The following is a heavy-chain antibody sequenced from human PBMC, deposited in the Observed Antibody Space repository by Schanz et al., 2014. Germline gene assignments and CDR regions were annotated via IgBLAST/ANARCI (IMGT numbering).Heavy chain of an antibody. D-gene: IGHD3-10*01. CDR3: ARHRFGVFYYGLDV. V-gene: IGHV1-18*01. Sequence: QVQLVQSGAEVKKPGSPVKVSCKSSGGTFSSYAISWVRQAPGQGLEWMGWIGDYNGKTNYAQKFQDRVIMSTDRSSSTAYLELRSLTSDDSAIYYCARHRFGVFYYGLDVWGQGTTILVSS. J-gene: IGHJ6*02. CDR2: IGDYNGKT. CDR1: GGTFSSYA.